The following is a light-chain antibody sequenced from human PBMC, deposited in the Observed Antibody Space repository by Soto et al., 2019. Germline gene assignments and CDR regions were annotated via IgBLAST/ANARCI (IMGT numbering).Light chain of an antibody. CDR3: QQRSNWPIT. Sequence: VVTQSPASLSVSPGERATLSCRASQSVSSYLAWYQQKPGQAPRLLIYDASNRATGIPARFSGSGSGTDFTLTISSLEPEDFAVYYCQQRSNWPITFGQGTRLEIK. J-gene: IGKJ5*01. CDR1: QSVSSY. V-gene: IGKV3-11*01. CDR2: DAS.